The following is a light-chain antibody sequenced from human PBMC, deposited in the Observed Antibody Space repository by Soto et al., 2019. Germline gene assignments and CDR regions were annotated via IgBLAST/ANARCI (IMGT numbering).Light chain of an antibody. Sequence: DIQMTQSPSYLSASVGDRVTITCRASQSISSYLNWYQQKPGKAPKLLIYAASRLQSGVPSRFSGSGSGTDFTLTISSLQPEDFATYYCQQSYSTPLAFGGGTKVVIK. CDR2: AAS. V-gene: IGKV1-39*01. CDR1: QSISSY. CDR3: QQSYSTPLA. J-gene: IGKJ4*01.